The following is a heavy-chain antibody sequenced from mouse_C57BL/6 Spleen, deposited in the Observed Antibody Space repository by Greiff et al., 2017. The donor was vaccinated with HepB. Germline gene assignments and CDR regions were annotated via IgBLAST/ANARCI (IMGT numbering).Heavy chain of an antibody. J-gene: IGHJ4*01. D-gene: IGHD1-1*01. CDR1: GFTFSDYG. Sequence: DVKLVESGGGLVKPGGSLKLSCAASGFTFSDYGMHWVRQAPEKGLEWVAYISSGSSTIYYADTVKGRFTISRDNAKNTLFLQMTSLRSEDTAMYYCARKAGSSSYYAMDYWGQGTSVTVSS. V-gene: IGHV5-17*01. CDR2: ISSGSSTI. CDR3: ARKAGSSSYYAMDY.